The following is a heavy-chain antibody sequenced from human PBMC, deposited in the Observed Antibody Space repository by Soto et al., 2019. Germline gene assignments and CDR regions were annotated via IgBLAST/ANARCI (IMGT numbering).Heavy chain of an antibody. J-gene: IGHJ4*02. CDR1: GGTFSSYT. CDR2: IIPILGIA. V-gene: IGHV1-69*02. Sequence: SVTVSWQAAGGTFSSYTISWVRQAPGQGLEWMGRIIPILGIANYAQKFQGRVTITADKSTSTAYMELSSLRSEDTAVYYCASATILGPLHWGQGTLVTVSS. D-gene: IGHD5-12*01. CDR3: ASATILGPLH.